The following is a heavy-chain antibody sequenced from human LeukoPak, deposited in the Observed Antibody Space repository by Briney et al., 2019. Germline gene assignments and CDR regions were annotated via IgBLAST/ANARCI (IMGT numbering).Heavy chain of an antibody. D-gene: IGHD6-13*01. CDR3: ARQIASAGTAGFDF. V-gene: IGHV4-34*01. J-gene: IGHJ4*02. CDR1: GGSFSGYY. Sequence: SETLSLTCAVYGGSFSGYYWSWIRQPPGKGLEWIGEINHSGSTNYNPSLKSRVTMSVDTSKNQFSLRLGSVTAADTAVYYCARQIASAGTAGFDFWGQGALVTVSS. CDR2: INHSGST.